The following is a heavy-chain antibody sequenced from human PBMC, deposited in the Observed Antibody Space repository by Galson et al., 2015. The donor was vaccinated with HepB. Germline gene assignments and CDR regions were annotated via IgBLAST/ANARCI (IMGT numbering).Heavy chain of an antibody. V-gene: IGHV1-69*04. Sequence: SVKVSCKASGGTISSYAISWVRQAPGQGLEWMGRIIPILGIANYAQKFQGRVTITADKSTSTAYMELSSLRSEDTAVYYCAISGESSSSWYGLGGEWSVWGQGTTVTVSS. D-gene: IGHD6-13*01. CDR3: AISGESSSSWYGLGGEWSV. J-gene: IGHJ6*02. CDR2: IIPILGIA. CDR1: GGTISSYA.